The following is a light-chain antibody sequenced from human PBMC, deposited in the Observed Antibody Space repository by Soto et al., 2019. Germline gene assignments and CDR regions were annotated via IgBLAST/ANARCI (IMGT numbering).Light chain of an antibody. CDR3: QHYNSYSEA. CDR2: KAS. J-gene: IGKJ1*01. Sequence: DVHMTQSRSTVSVSVGDRVSITWRASQTISSWLAWYQQKPGKAPKLLIYKASTLKSGVPSRFSGSGSGTEFTLTISSLQPDDFATYYCQHYNSYSEALGQGTKVDIK. CDR1: QTISSW. V-gene: IGKV1-5*03.